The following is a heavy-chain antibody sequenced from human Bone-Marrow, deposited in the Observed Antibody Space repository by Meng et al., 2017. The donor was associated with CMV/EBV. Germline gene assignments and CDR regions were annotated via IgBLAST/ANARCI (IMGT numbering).Heavy chain of an antibody. CDR2: IWYDGSNK. V-gene: IGHV3-33*01. Sequence: GESLKISCAASGFTFSSYGMHWVRQAPGKGLEWVAVIWYDGSNKYYADSVKGRFTISRDNSKNTLYLQMNSLRAEDTAVYYCARQDCSSTSCYYPIWGQGSMVTVSS. D-gene: IGHD2-2*01. CDR1: GFTFSSYG. J-gene: IGHJ3*02. CDR3: ARQDCSSTSCYYPI.